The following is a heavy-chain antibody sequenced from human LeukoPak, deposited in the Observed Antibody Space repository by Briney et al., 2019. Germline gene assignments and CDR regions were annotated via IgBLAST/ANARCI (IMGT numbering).Heavy chain of an antibody. J-gene: IGHJ4*02. CDR1: GGSFSDYY. V-gene: IGHV4-34*01. CDR3: ARTSSGWAPFWY. CDR2: INHSGST. D-gene: IGHD6-19*01. Sequence: SETLSLTCAVYGGSFSDYYWSWIRQPPGKGLEWIGEINHSGSTNYNPSLKSRVTISVDTSKNQFSLKLSSVTAADTAVYYCARTSSGWAPFWYWGQGTLVTVSS.